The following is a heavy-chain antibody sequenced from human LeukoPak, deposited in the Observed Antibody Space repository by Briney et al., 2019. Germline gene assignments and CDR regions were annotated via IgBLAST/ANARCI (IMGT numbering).Heavy chain of an antibody. CDR3: AKDLRQSYVGTFDI. V-gene: IGHV3-30*18. J-gene: IGHJ3*02. CDR2: ISYDGSYN. Sequence: GGSLRLSCAASGFTFSSYGMHWVRQAPGKGLEWVAVISYDGSYNYYADSVKGRFTISRDNSKNTLYLQMDSLRAEDTAVYYCAKDLRQSYVGTFDIWGQGTMVTVSS. D-gene: IGHD1-26*01. CDR1: GFTFSSYG.